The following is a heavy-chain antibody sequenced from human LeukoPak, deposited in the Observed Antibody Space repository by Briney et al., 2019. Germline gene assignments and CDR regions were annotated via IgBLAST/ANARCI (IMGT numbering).Heavy chain of an antibody. J-gene: IGHJ4*02. CDR1: GFTFSFYE. D-gene: IGHD5-12*01. V-gene: IGHV3-48*03. CDR3: ARVENSATRGFYFDY. Sequence: GGSLRLSCAAYGFTFSFYEMNWVRQAPGKGPEWVSYISSSGRTIYYAASVKGRFSISIDNAKNSLNLQMNSLRAEDTAFYYCARVENSATRGFYFDYWGQGALVTVSS. CDR2: ISSSGRTI.